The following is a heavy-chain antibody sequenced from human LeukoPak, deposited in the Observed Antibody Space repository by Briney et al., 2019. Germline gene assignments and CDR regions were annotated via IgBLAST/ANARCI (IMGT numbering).Heavy chain of an antibody. CDR1: GGTFSSYA. V-gene: IGHV1-69*13. Sequence: SVKVSCKASGGTFSSYAISWVRQAPGQGLEWMGGIIPIFGTATYAQKFQGRVTITADESTSTAYMELSSLRSEDTAVYYCAREGHDYSNLGDAFDIWGQGTMVTVSS. J-gene: IGHJ3*02. CDR3: AREGHDYSNLGDAFDI. D-gene: IGHD4-11*01. CDR2: IIPIFGTA.